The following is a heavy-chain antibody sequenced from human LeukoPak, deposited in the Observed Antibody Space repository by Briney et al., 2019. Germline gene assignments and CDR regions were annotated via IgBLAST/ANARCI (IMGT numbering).Heavy chain of an antibody. J-gene: IGHJ6*02. CDR3: ARDLAYSSSRNYHYYYGMDV. Sequence: GGSLRLSCAASGFTFSDYYMSWIRQAPGKGLEWVSYISSSGSTIYYADSVKGRFTISRDNAKNSLYLQMNSLRAEDTAVYYCARDLAYSSSRNYHYYYGMDVWGQGTTVTVSS. V-gene: IGHV3-11*01. D-gene: IGHD6-13*01. CDR2: ISSSGSTI. CDR1: GFTFSDYY.